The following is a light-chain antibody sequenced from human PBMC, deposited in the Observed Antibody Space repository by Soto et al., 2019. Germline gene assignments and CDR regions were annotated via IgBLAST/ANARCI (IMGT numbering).Light chain of an antibody. V-gene: IGKV3-15*01. CDR3: QQYSAWPLT. CDR2: GAS. Sequence: EIVMTQSPAILSVSPGDGATLFCRASQSIRNNFLAWYQHKPGHAPRLLIHGASTRATGVPARFSGSASETEFTLTISSLQSEDFAVYYCQQYSAWPLTFGGGTNVEI. J-gene: IGKJ4*01. CDR1: QSIRNN.